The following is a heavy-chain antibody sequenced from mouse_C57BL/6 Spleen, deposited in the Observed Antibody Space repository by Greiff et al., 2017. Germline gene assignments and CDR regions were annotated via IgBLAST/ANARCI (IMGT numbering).Heavy chain of an antibody. CDR3: ARKEGLSLFDY. V-gene: IGHV1-59*01. CDR1: GYTFTSYW. J-gene: IGHJ2*01. Sequence: QVQLQQPGAELVRPGTSVKLSCKASGYTFTSYWMHWVKQRPGQGLEWIGVIDPSDSYTNYNQKFKGKATLTVDTSSSTAYMQLSSLTSEDAAVYYCARKEGLSLFDYWGQGTTLTVSS. CDR2: IDPSDSYT.